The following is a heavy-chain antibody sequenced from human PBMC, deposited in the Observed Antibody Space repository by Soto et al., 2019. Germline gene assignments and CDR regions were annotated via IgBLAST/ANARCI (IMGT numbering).Heavy chain of an antibody. J-gene: IGHJ6*02. CDR2: IIPIFGTA. CDR1: GATFSSYA. Sequence: QVQLVQSGAEVKKPGSSVKVSCKASGATFSSYAISWVGQAPGQGLEWRGGIIPIFGTANSGQKFQGRVPITGEESASTADMGVGSLRFGGTAVYCCAGDGGGGYYYYGMDVWGQGTTVTVSS. CDR3: AGDGGGGYYYYGMDV. V-gene: IGHV1-69*01. D-gene: IGHD3-16*01.